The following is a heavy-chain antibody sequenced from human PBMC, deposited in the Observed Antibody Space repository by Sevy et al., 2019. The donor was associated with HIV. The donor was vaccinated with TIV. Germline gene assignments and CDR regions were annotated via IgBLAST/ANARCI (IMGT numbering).Heavy chain of an antibody. CDR1: GYTFTSYD. CDR3: ARVVFASSGWYY. CDR2: MNRNSGST. Sequence: ASVKVSCKASGYTFTSYDINWVRQATGQGLEWMGWMNRNSGSTGYAQKFQGRVTMTRKTSINTAYMGLSSLRSEDTAGYYCARVVFASSGWYYWGQGTLVTVSS. J-gene: IGHJ4*02. D-gene: IGHD6-19*01. V-gene: IGHV1-8*01.